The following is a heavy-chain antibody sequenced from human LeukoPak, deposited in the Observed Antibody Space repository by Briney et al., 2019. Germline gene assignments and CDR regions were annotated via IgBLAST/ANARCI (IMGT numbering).Heavy chain of an antibody. CDR3: ASRPASETYFGVFDY. Sequence: GGSLRLSCVVSGVTFSSHAMTWVRQAPGKGLEWVSGITGSGGSTDHAESVKGRFTISRDNSKNTLYLQMNNLRAEDTAVYYCASRPASETYFGVFDYWGQGTLVTVSS. V-gene: IGHV3-23*01. D-gene: IGHD4-17*01. J-gene: IGHJ4*02. CDR2: ITGSGGST. CDR1: GVTFSSHA.